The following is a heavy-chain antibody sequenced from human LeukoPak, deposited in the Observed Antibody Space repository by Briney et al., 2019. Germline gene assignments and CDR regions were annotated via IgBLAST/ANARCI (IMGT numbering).Heavy chain of an antibody. V-gene: IGHV1-18*01. CDR3: TREVLKKPLLD. J-gene: IGHJ4*02. CDR1: GYPFSRYL. Sequence: GASVKVSCKTSGYPFSRYLISWVRQAPGQGLDWMGWISAHNGHTKYAQRVQDRLTMTTDTSTSTAYMELRSLTPNDTAVYYCTREVLKKPLLDWGQGPLVTVSS. CDR2: ISAHNGHT.